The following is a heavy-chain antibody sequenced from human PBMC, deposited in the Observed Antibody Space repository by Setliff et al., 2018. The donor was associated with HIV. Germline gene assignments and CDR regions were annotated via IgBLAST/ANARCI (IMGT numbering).Heavy chain of an antibody. CDR3: ARARSTHLLDY. D-gene: IGHD2-2*01. CDR1: GFTFSDFY. V-gene: IGHV3-11*05. Sequence: GGSLRLSCAASGFTFSDFYLSWVRQAPGKGLEWISYISGGDTRYADFVKGRFTISRDNAKDTLYLQMNSLRAEDTAMYYCARARSTHLLDYWGQGTLVTVSS. CDR2: ISGGDT. J-gene: IGHJ4*02.